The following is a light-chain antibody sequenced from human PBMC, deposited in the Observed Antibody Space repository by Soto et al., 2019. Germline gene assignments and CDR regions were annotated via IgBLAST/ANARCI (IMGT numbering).Light chain of an antibody. V-gene: IGKV1-5*01. CDR2: DAS. Sequence: DIQMTQSPSTLSGSVGDRVTITCRASQPLSSWLAWYQQHPGKSPKLLTYDASSLESGVPSRFSGSGSETEVTLTISSLQPDEFATYYCQQYNSYSPTVGQGTKVDIK. CDR1: QPLSSW. CDR3: QQYNSYSPT. J-gene: IGKJ1*01.